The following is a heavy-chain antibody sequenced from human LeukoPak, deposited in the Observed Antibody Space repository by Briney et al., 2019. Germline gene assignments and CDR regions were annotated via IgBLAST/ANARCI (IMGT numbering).Heavy chain of an antibody. D-gene: IGHD2-2*01. CDR2: IYTSGST. CDR1: GSISGYY. Sequence: PSETLSLTCTVSGSISGYYWSWIRQPPGKGLEWIGYIYTSGSTNYNPSLGSRVTISVDTSKNQFSLDLSPVTAADTAVYYCARQKCTSASCLTKNAFDIWGQGTMVTVSS. J-gene: IGHJ3*02. V-gene: IGHV4-4*09. CDR3: ARQKCTSASCLTKNAFDI.